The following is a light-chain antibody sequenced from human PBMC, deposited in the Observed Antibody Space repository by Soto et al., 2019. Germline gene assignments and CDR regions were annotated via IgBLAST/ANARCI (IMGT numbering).Light chain of an antibody. Sequence: QSVLTQPVSVSGSPGQSITISCTGTSSDIGRYDFVSWYQQHPGKAPKLLIYEVTNRPSGVSNRFSGSKSGNTASLTISELQAEDEADYYCNSYLTKTLNYVFGTGTKLTV. J-gene: IGLJ1*01. V-gene: IGLV2-14*01. CDR3: NSYLTKTLNYV. CDR1: SSDIGRYDF. CDR2: EVT.